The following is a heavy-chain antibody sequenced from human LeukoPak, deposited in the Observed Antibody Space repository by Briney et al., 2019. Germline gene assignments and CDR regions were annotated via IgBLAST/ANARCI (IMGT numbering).Heavy chain of an antibody. V-gene: IGHV4-34*01. CDR1: GGSFSGYY. Sequence: SETLSLTYAVYGGSFSGYYWSWIRQPPGKGLEWIGEINHSGSTNYNPSLKSRVTISVDTSKNQFSLKLSSVTAADTAVYYCARARVTPALNWFDPWGQGTLVTVSS. CDR2: INHSGST. D-gene: IGHD2-21*02. J-gene: IGHJ5*02. CDR3: ARARVTPALNWFDP.